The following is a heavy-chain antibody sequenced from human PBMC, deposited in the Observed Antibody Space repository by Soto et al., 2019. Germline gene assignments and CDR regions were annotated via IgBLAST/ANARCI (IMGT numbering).Heavy chain of an antibody. D-gene: IGHD3-9*01. CDR1: GGSISSYY. Sequence: SETLSLTCTVSGGSISSYYWSWIRQPPGKGLEWIGYIYYSGSTNYNPSLKSRVTISVDTSKNQFSLKLSSVTAADTAVYYCAARYAVGSYYYYGMDVWGQGTTVTVSS. CDR3: AARYAVGSYYYYGMDV. V-gene: IGHV4-59*01. J-gene: IGHJ6*02. CDR2: IYYSGST.